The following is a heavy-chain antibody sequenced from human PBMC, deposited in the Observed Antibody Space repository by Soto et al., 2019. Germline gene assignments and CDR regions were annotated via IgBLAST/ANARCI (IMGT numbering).Heavy chain of an antibody. V-gene: IGHV3-30*18. Sequence: GGSLRLSCAASGFTFSSYGMHWVRQAPGKGLEWVAVISYDGSNKYYADSVKERFTISRDNSKNKLYLQMNSLRAEDTAVYYCAKESGYDSLDYWGQGTLVTVSS. CDR1: GFTFSSYG. D-gene: IGHD5-12*01. CDR3: AKESGYDSLDY. J-gene: IGHJ4*02. CDR2: ISYDGSNK.